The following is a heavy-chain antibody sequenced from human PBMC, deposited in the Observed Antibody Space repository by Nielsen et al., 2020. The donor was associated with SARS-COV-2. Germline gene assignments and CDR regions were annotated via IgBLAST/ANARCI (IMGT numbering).Heavy chain of an antibody. V-gene: IGHV3-30*03. CDR1: GFTFSSYG. Sequence: GESLKISCATSGFTFSSYGMHWVRQAPGKGLEWVAAISYDGSNKYYTDSVRGRFTISRDTSKNTLYLQMNSLRAEDTAVYYCARGRSSSWEDYFDYWGQGTLVTVSS. CDR2: ISYDGSNK. J-gene: IGHJ4*02. D-gene: IGHD6-13*01. CDR3: ARGRSSSWEDYFDY.